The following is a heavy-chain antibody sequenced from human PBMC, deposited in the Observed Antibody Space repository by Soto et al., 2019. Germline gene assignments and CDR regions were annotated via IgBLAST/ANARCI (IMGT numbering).Heavy chain of an antibody. J-gene: IGHJ4*01. CDR3: ARAGTVAYGSGSSTYFDY. CDR1: GGSIRGDNYY. V-gene: IGHV4-31*03. CDR2: IYHGGST. D-gene: IGHD3-10*01. Sequence: QVQLQESGPGLVKPSQTLSLTCSVSGGSIRGDNYYWGWIRQHPGKGLEWIGFIYHGGSTYSNPSLKSRATISVATSENQFSLKLNSVTAADTAVYFCARAGTVAYGSGSSTYFDYWGQGALVTVSS.